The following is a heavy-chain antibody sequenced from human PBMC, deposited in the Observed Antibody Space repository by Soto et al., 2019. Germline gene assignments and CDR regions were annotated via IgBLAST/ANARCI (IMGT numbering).Heavy chain of an antibody. D-gene: IGHD1-7*01. CDR3: ERDRTSLRYYYGMDV. V-gene: IGHV4-34*01. CDR2: INHSGST. J-gene: IGHJ6*02. CDR1: GGSLSGYY. Sequence: EALSLTCAVYGGSLSGYYWSWIRQPPGKGLEWIGEINHSGSTNYNPSLKSRVTISVDTSKNQFSLKLSSVTAADTAVYYCERDRTSLRYYYGMDVWGQGTTVTVSS.